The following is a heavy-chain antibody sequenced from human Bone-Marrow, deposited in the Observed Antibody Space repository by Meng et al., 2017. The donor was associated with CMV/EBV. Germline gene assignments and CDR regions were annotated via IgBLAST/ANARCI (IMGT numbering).Heavy chain of an antibody. V-gene: IGHV3-49*04. CDR2: IRGDSFGGTT. D-gene: IGHD1-26*01. J-gene: IGHJ4*02. Sequence: GESLKISCSASGFTFGDYSMNWVRQAPGKGLEWVGFIRGDSFGGTTDYAASLKGRFTISKDDSKSIVYLHMNSLESGDTGMYYCNRWAGDTSYSFCWGQGTLVTGSS. CDR1: GFTFGDYS. CDR3: NRWAGDTSYSFC.